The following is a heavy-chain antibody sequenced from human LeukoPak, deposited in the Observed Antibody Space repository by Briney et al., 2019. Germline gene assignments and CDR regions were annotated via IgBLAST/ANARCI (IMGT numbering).Heavy chain of an antibody. CDR1: GFTFSSYE. J-gene: IGHJ4*02. CDR3: ARHAYSRARGYFDY. V-gene: IGHV3-48*03. D-gene: IGHD1-26*01. Sequence: PGGSLRLSCAASGFTFSSYEMNWVRQAPGKGLEWVSYISSSGSTIYYADSVKGRFTISRDNAKNSLYLQMNSLRAEDTAVYYCARHAYSRARGYFDYWGQGTLVTVSS. CDR2: ISSSGSTI.